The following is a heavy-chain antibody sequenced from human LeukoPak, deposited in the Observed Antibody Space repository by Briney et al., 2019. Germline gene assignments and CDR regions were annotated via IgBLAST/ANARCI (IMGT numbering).Heavy chain of an antibody. CDR2: ICYSGST. Sequence: SETLSLTCTVSGGSISSYDLSWIRQPPGKGLEWIWYICYSGSTNYNPSLKSRAIISVDTSKTQFSLKLSPVTAADTVEYYGARSFRYSGYDSDPPWFDPWGQGTLVTVSS. CDR3: ARSFRYSGYDSDPPWFDP. CDR1: GGSISSYD. V-gene: IGHV4-59*01. J-gene: IGHJ5*02. D-gene: IGHD5-12*01.